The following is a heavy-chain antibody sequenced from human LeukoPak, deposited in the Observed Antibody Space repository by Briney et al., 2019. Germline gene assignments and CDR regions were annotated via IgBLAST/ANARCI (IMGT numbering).Heavy chain of an antibody. CDR3: ARQGNCGGGSCYNWFGP. V-gene: IGHV4-38-2*01. Sequence: SETLSLTCAVSGYSISSGYYWGWIRQPPGKGLEWIGTIYHSGTIYYNPSLKSRVTISVDTARNQFSLKVTSVTAADTAVYYCARQGNCGGGSCYNWFGPWGQGTLLTVSS. D-gene: IGHD2-15*01. J-gene: IGHJ5*02. CDR1: GYSISSGYY. CDR2: IYHSGTI.